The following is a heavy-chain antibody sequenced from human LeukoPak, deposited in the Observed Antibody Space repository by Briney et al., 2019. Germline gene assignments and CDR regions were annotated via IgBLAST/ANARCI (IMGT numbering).Heavy chain of an antibody. CDR2: IYTSGST. CDR3: TRGSHFTDY. Sequence: SETLSLTCTVSGGSISSGSYYWSWIRQPAGKGLEWIGRIYTSGSTNYNPSRKSRVTISVDTSKNQFSLKLSSVTAADTAVYYCTRGSHFTDYWGQGTLVTVSS. V-gene: IGHV4-61*02. J-gene: IGHJ4*02. CDR1: GGSISSGSYY. D-gene: IGHD3-3*02.